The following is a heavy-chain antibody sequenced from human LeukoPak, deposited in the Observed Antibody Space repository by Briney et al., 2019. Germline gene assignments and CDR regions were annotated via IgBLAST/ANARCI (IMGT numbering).Heavy chain of an antibody. Sequence: GASVKVSCKASGYTLTGYYMHWVRQAPGQGLEWMGWINPNSGGTNYVQKFQGRVTMTRDTSISTAYMELSRLRSDDTAVYYCARSQEVVVPATFGMQYYYSMDVWGKGTTVTVSS. V-gene: IGHV1-2*02. CDR2: INPNSGGT. J-gene: IGHJ6*03. D-gene: IGHD2-15*01. CDR3: ARSQEVVVPATFGMQYYYSMDV. CDR1: GYTLTGYY.